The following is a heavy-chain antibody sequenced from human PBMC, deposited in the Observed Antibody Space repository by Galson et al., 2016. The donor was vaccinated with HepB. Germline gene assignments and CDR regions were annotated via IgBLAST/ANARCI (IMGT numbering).Heavy chain of an antibody. CDR1: GGTFSTYT. J-gene: IGHJ4*02. CDR3: ARAYGSDSLYACDY. CDR2: IIPISGAT. V-gene: IGHV1-69*06. Sequence: QSGAEVKKPGASVKVSCKASGGTFSTYTVSWVRQAPGQGLEWMGGIIPISGATNYAQKFQGRVAITADKSTGTVNMELSSLTSDDTALYYCARAYGSDSLYACDYWGQGTPVTVSS. D-gene: IGHD1-26*01.